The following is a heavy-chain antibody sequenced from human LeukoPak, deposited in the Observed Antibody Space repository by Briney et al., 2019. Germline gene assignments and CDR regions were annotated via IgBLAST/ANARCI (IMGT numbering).Heavy chain of an antibody. V-gene: IGHV3-23*01. D-gene: IGHD2-2*01. CDR1: GFTVSSNY. J-gene: IGHJ4*02. CDR2: ISGSGGST. CDR3: AKYGDIVVVPAATH. Sequence: GGSLRLSCAASGFTVSSNYMSWVRQAPGKGLEWVSAISGSGGSTYYADSVKGRFTISRDNSKNTLYLQMNSLRAEDTAVYYCAKYGDIVVVPAATHWGQGTLVTVSS.